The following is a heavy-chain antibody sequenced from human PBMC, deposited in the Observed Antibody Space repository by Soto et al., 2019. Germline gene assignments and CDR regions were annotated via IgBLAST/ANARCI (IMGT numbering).Heavy chain of an antibody. CDR1: GLTFSSYS. Sequence: GGSLRLSCAASGLTFSSYSMNWVRQAPGKGLEWVSSISSTTNYKYYADSVKGRFTISRDNSKNTLYLQMKSLRAEVTAVYYCARDGPYDSSGYYTGGYYGMDVWGQGTTVTVSS. CDR3: ARDGPYDSSGYYTGGYYGMDV. J-gene: IGHJ6*02. D-gene: IGHD3-22*01. V-gene: IGHV3-21*01. CDR2: ISSTTNYK.